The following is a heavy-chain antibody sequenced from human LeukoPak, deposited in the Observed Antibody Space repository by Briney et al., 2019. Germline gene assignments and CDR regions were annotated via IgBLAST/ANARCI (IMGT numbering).Heavy chain of an antibody. CDR2: ISTSSGYI. Sequence: GGSLRLSCAAPTFTFSSFSMNWVRQAPGKGLEWVSSISTSSGYIYYADSVKGRFTISRDNAKSSLYLQMNSLRAEDTAVYYCARGSKPYGMDVWGQGTTVTVSS. CDR3: ARGSKPYGMDV. J-gene: IGHJ6*02. CDR1: TFTFSSFS. V-gene: IGHV3-21*01.